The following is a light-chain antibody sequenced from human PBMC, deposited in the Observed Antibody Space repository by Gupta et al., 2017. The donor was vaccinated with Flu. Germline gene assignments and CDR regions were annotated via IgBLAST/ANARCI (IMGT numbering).Light chain of an antibody. Sequence: DNQFTQSPSFLSASVGDRVTITFRASQGISNYLAWYQQTLGKAPKLLIYAASTLQSGVPSRFSGSVSGTECTLTIPSLQPEEFATEYCPQLSCSPVTFGRGTEVEIK. J-gene: IGKJ4*01. V-gene: IGKV1-9*01. CDR2: AAS. CDR3: PQLSCSPVT. CDR1: QGISNY.